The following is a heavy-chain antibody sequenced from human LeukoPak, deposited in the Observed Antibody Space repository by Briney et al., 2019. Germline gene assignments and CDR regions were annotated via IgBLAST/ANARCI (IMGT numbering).Heavy chain of an antibody. CDR3: ATDLSADGGVY. V-gene: IGHV1-18*01. D-gene: IGHD2-8*01. CDR2: ISAYNGNT. J-gene: IGHJ4*02. Sequence: APVKGSCKASGYTFSSHGITWGRQAPGQGLEWMGWISAYNGNTNYAQKLQGRVTMTTDTSTTTAYMELRRLRSDDTAVYYCATDLSADGGVYWGQGTLVTVSS. CDR1: GYTFSSHG.